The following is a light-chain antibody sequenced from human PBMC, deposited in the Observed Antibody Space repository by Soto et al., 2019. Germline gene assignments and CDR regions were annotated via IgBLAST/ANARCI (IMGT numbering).Light chain of an antibody. CDR2: EVS. V-gene: IGLV2-8*01. CDR3: SSYAGSNNLYV. J-gene: IGLJ1*01. CDR1: SSDIGVYNY. Sequence: QSSLNQPPSSSGSPGQSVTISCTGTSSDIGVYNYVSWYQQHPGKAPKLMIYEVSKRPSGVPDRFSGSKSGNTASLTVSGLQAEDEADYFCSSYAGSNNLYVFGTGTKVTVL.